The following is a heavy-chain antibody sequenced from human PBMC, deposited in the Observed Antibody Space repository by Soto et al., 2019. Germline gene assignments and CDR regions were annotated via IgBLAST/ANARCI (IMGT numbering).Heavy chain of an antibody. J-gene: IGHJ4*02. V-gene: IGHV1-18*01. CDR2: IIAYNGNT. CDR3: ARDPPPPDD. Sequence: QVQLVQSGAEVKKPGASVKVSCKASGYTFASYAISWMRQAPGHGLEGMGWIIAYNGNTNYSQKLQGRVTITRDTSTSTAYMELRSLRSDDTAVYYCARDPPPPDDWGQGTLVTVSS. CDR1: GYTFASYA.